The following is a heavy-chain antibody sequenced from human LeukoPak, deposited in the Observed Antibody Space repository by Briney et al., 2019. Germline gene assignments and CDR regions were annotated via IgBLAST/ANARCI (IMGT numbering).Heavy chain of an antibody. V-gene: IGHV3-48*02. Sequence: PGGSLRLSCAASGFTFSSYSMNWVRQAPGKGLEWVSYISSSSSTIYYADSVKGRFTISRDNVKNSLYLQMNSLRDEDTAVYYCASKDSSSWYFDYWGQGTLVTVSS. CDR2: ISSSSSTI. CDR1: GFTFSSYS. J-gene: IGHJ4*02. CDR3: ASKDSSSWYFDY. D-gene: IGHD6-13*01.